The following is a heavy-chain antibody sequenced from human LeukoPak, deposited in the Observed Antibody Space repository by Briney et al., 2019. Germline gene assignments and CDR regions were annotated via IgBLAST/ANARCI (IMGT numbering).Heavy chain of an antibody. CDR1: GFTFKLYW. CDR3: AKDLVDSDYYYYMDV. CDR2: INHDGSDT. V-gene: IGHV3-74*01. D-gene: IGHD1-26*01. J-gene: IGHJ6*03. Sequence: GGSLRLSCAASGFTFKLYWMHWVRQVPGRGPVWVSRINHDGSDTIYADSVRGRFTISRDDAKNTLYLQMNNLRAEDTAVYYCAKDLVDSDYYYYMDVWGKGTTVTVSS.